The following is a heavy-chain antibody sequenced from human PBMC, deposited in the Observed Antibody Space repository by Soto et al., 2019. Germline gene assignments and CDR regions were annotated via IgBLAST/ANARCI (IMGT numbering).Heavy chain of an antibody. J-gene: IGHJ6*02. D-gene: IGHD5-12*01. CDR3: ARGIVATISRYYYGMDV. CDR2: IIPIFGTA. CDR1: GGTFSSYA. Sequence: SVKVSCKSSGGTFSSYAICWVRPAPGQGLEWMGGIIPIFGTANYAQKFQGRVTITADESTSTAYMELSSLRSEDTAVYYCARGIVATISRYYYGMDVWGQGTTVTVSS. V-gene: IGHV1-69*13.